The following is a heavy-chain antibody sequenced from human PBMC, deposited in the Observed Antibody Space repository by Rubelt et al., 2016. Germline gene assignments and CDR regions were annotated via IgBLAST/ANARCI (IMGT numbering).Heavy chain of an antibody. J-gene: IGHJ3*02. Sequence: QLQLQESGPGLVKASEILSLTCSVSGGSISSGVYYGGWIRQPPGKGLEWIGNAYYSGNADYNPSLTRRVTISVDTSKDQLSLRLSLVTAADTAVYYCARGRYYYDNGDYSDAFDIWGQGTMVTVSS. V-gene: IGHV4-39*02. D-gene: IGHD3-22*01. CDR3: ARGRYYYDNGDYSDAFDI. CDR1: GGSISSGVYY. CDR2: AYYSGNA.